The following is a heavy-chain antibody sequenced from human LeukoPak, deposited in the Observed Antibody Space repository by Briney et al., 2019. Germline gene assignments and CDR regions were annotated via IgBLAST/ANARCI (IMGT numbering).Heavy chain of an antibody. CDR1: GYTFTYSY. J-gene: IGHJ4*02. CDR2: INPDSGGT. CDR3: ARGQSSGYYDYFDY. D-gene: IGHD3-22*01. Sequence: ASVKVSCKASGYTFTYSYIHWVRQAPGQGLEWMGWINPDSGGTDYSQKFQGRVTMTGDTSIGTAYMELSRLRSDDTAVYYCARGQSSGYYDYFDYWGQGTLVTVSS. V-gene: IGHV1-2*02.